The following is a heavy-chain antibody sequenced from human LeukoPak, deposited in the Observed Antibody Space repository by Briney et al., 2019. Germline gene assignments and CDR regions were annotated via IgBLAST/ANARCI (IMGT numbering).Heavy chain of an antibody. CDR2: ISGSSVGT. V-gene: IGHV3-23*01. CDR3: ANARGG. J-gene: IGHJ1*01. CDR1: GFTFSTYT. D-gene: IGHD3-10*01. Sequence: GGSLRLSCAASGFTFSTYTMSWVRQAPGKGLEWVSSISGSSVGTYYADSVMGRFTISRDNSKNQLYLQMNSLRADDTAIYYCANARGGWGQGTLVTVSS.